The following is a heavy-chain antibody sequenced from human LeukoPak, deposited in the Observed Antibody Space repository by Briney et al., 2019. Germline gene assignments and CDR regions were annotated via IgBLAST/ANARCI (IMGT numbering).Heavy chain of an antibody. D-gene: IGHD3-10*02. CDR3: AKLGITMIGGV. Sequence: GGSLRLSCAASGFTFSSYSMNWVRQAPGKGLEWVSSISSSSSYIYYADSVKGRFTISRDNAKNSLYLQMNSLRAEDTAVYYCAKLGITMIGGVRGKGTTVTISS. CDR1: GFTFSSYS. J-gene: IGHJ6*04. V-gene: IGHV3-21*01. CDR2: ISSSSSYI.